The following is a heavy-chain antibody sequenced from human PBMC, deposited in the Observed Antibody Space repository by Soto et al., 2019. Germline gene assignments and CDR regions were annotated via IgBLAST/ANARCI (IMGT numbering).Heavy chain of an antibody. D-gene: IGHD3-10*01. CDR3: ASEGQYYYGSGSLYYYYGMDV. CDR2: LSGSGGST. CDR1: GFTFSSYV. V-gene: IGHV3-23*01. Sequence: PGGSLRLSCAASGFTFSSYVMSWVRQAPGKGLKWVSTLSGSGGSTYYADSVKGRFTISRDNSKNTLYLQMNSLRAEDTAVYYCASEGQYYYGSGSLYYYYGMDVWGQGTTVTVSS. J-gene: IGHJ6*02.